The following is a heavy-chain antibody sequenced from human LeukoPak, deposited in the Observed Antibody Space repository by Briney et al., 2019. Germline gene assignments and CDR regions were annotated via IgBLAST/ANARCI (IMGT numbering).Heavy chain of an antibody. CDR2: INHSGST. V-gene: IGHV4-34*01. CDR3: ATLVSTRYYFDY. J-gene: IGHJ4*02. CDR1: GGSFSGYY. Sequence: PSETLSLTCAVYGGSFSGYYWSWIRQPPGKGLEWIGEINHSGSTNYNPSLKSRVTISVDTSKNQSSLKLTSVTAADTAVYFCATLVSTRYYFDYWGQGTLVTVSS. D-gene: IGHD5/OR15-5a*01.